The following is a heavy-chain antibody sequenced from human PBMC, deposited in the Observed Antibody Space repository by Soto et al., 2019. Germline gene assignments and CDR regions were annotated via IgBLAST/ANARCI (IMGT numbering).Heavy chain of an antibody. CDR1: GITISNYP. D-gene: IGHD4-17*01. J-gene: IGHJ4*02. CDR3: VIDDGGYPSTAPH. CDR2: ISGSGDTT. Sequence: EVRLVESGGGLVQPGGSLRLSCAASGITISNYPMRWVLQAPGKGLDWVSGISGSGDTTYYADSAKGRFTISKDISKNSLFLQLDSLRVEDSALYLCVIDDGGYPSTAPHWGQGTLVTVSP. V-gene: IGHV3-23*04.